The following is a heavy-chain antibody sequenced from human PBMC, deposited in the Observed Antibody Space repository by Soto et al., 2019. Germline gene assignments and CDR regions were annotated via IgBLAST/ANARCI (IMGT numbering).Heavy chain of an antibody. D-gene: IGHD3-22*01. CDR3: YDSSGYYHQPDAFDI. Sequence: SVKVSCEACGGTFSSYAISWVRQAPGQGLEWMGGIIPIFGTANYAQKFQGRVTITADESTSTAYMELSSLRSEDTAVYYCYDSSGYYHQPDAFDIWGQGTMVTVSS. J-gene: IGHJ3*02. V-gene: IGHV1-69*13. CDR1: GGTFSSYA. CDR2: IIPIFGTA.